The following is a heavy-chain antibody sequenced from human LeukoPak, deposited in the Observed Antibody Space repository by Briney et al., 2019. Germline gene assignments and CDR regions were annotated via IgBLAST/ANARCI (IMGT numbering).Heavy chain of an antibody. D-gene: IGHD4-23*01. CDR2: VKEDGSET. CDR3: AKERQGGNSYGDEAFYFDY. J-gene: IGHJ4*02. CDR1: GFTFSSYW. V-gene: IGHV3-7*03. Sequence: GGSLRLSCAASGFTFSSYWMSWVRQAPGKGLEWVANVKEDGSETYYVDSVKGRFTISRDNSKNTLYLQMHSLRAEDTAIYYCAKERQGGNSYGDEAFYFDYWGQGTLVTVSS.